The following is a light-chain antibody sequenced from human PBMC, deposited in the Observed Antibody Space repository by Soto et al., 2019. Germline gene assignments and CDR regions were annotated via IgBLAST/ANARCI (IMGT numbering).Light chain of an antibody. J-gene: IGKJ1*01. CDR2: AAS. CDR1: QGIRND. V-gene: IGKV1-6*01. CDR3: LQDYNYPRT. Sequence: IQMTKSPSSLSASVGDRVTITCQASQGIRNDLGWYQQKPGKVPKLLIYAASSLQSGVPSRFSGSRSGTDFTLTISSLQSEDVSTYFCLQDYNYPRTLSEGTKVDIK.